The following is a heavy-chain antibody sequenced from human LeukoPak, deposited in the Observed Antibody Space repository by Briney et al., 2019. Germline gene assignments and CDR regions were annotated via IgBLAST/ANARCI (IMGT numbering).Heavy chain of an antibody. CDR1: GFTFTNYD. J-gene: IGHJ4*02. D-gene: IGHD2-15*01. V-gene: IGHV3-30*18. Sequence: GGSLRLSCAASGFTFTNYDMHWVRQAPGKGLEWVALISYDERKKYYADSVKDRFTTSRDNSKNTLFLQMNSLRAEDTAVYYCAKSAAPYCSGGSCYSVGNFDYWGQGTLVTVSS. CDR3: AKSAAPYCSGGSCYSVGNFDY. CDR2: ISYDERKK.